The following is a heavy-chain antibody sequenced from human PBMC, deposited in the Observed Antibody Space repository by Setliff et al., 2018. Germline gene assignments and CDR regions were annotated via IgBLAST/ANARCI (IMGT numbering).Heavy chain of an antibody. D-gene: IGHD2-2*01. J-gene: IGHJ4*02. Sequence: GESLKLSCAASGFTFSDFSINWVRQAPGKGLEWVSSISSTSKYIFYADSVEGRFSISRDNAENSLYLQMNGLRTEDTAVYFCARVAMGASCSGTSCQKYRFDYWGQGTPVTVSS. CDR2: ISSTSKYI. CDR1: GFTFSDFS. V-gene: IGHV3-21*01. CDR3: ARVAMGASCSGTSCQKYRFDY.